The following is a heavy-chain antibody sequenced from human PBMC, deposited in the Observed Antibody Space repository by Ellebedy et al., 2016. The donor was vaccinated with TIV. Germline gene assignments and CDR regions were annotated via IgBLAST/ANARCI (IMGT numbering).Heavy chain of an antibody. J-gene: IGHJ4*02. CDR1: GFTFSSYG. CDR3: ARDLMVDY. Sequence: GESLKISXAASGFTFSSYGMHWVRQAPGKGLEWVAVISYDGSNKYYADSVKGRFTISRDNSKNTLYLQMNSLRAEDTAVYYCARDLMVDYWGQGTLVTVSS. V-gene: IGHV3-30*03. CDR2: ISYDGSNK. D-gene: IGHD5-24*01.